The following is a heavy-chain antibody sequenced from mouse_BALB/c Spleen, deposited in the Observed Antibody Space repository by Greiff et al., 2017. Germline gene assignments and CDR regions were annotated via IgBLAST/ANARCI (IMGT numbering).Heavy chain of an antibody. J-gene: IGHJ4*01. Sequence: VKLQESGPELVKPGASVKMSCKASGYTFTDYVISWVKQRTGQGLEWIGEIYPGSGSTYYNEKFKGKATLTADKSSNTAYMQLSSLTSEDSAVYFCARKEYYGNNYYYAMDYWGQGTSVTVSS. CDR1: GYTFTDYV. V-gene: IGHV1-77*01. D-gene: IGHD2-1*01. CDR2: IYPGSGST. CDR3: ARKEYYGNNYYYAMDY.